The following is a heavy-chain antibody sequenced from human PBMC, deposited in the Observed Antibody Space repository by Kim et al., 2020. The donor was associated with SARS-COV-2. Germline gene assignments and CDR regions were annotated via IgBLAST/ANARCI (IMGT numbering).Heavy chain of an antibody. CDR1: GGSFSGYY. J-gene: IGHJ4*02. Sequence: SETLSLTCAVYGGSFSGYYWSWIRQPPGKGLEWIGEINHSGSTNYNPSLKSRVTISVDTSKNQFSLKLSSVTAADTAVYYCARDYGDYEGMSSQLDYWGQGTLVTVSS. CDR2: INHSGST. CDR3: ARDYGDYEGMSSQLDY. V-gene: IGHV4-34*01. D-gene: IGHD4-17*01.